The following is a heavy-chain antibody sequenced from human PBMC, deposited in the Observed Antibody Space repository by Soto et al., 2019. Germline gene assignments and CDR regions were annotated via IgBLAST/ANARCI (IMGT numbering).Heavy chain of an antibody. CDR1: GFTFSKFV. CDR3: TKASPDRHHMDV. Sequence: GGSLGLSCAASGFTFSKFVMRWVRQTTGKGLEWVSTITETGGDTYYTDSVKGRFTISRDNSKNTLYLQMTSLRAEDTALYYCTKASPDRHHMDVWGQGTTVTVSS. CDR2: ITETGGDT. V-gene: IGHV3-23*01. J-gene: IGHJ6*02.